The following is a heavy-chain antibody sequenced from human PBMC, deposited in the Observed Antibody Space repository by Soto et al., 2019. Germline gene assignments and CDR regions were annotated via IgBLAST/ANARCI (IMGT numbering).Heavy chain of an antibody. D-gene: IGHD6-19*01. CDR2: ISYDGSNK. Sequence: QVQLVESGGGVVQPGTSLRLSCAASGFTFSGYSMHWVRQAPGKGLEWVAVISYDGSNKYYADSVKGRFTISRDNSKNMLDLQMSSLRAEDTAVYYCARRVYSSRGFDYWGQGTLVTGSS. V-gene: IGHV3-30-3*01. J-gene: IGHJ4*02. CDR1: GFTFSGYS. CDR3: ARRVYSSRGFDY.